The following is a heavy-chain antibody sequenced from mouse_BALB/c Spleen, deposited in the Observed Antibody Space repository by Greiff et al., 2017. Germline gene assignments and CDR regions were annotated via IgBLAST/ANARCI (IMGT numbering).Heavy chain of an antibody. Sequence: EVQGVESGGGLVKPGGSLKLSCAASGFTFSSYAMSWVRQSPEKRLEWVAEISSGGSYTYYPDTVTGRFTISRDNAKNTLYLEMSSLRSEDTAMYYCASPYYYGSSGGFAYWGQGTLVTVSA. J-gene: IGHJ3*01. CDR2: ISSGGSYT. V-gene: IGHV5-9-4*01. D-gene: IGHD1-1*01. CDR3: ASPYYYGSSGGFAY. CDR1: GFTFSSYA.